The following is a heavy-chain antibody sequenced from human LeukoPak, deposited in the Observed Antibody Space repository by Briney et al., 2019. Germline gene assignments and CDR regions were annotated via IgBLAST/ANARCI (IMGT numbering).Heavy chain of an antibody. Sequence: PGGSLRLSCAASGFTFSSYEMNWVRQAPGKGLEWVSYISSSGSTIYFADSVKGRFTISRDNAKNSLYLQMNSLRAEDTAVYYCARAPLWSKTIDYWGQGTLVTVSS. CDR2: ISSSGSTI. J-gene: IGHJ4*02. V-gene: IGHV3-48*03. D-gene: IGHD5-18*01. CDR3: ARAPLWSKTIDY. CDR1: GFTFSSYE.